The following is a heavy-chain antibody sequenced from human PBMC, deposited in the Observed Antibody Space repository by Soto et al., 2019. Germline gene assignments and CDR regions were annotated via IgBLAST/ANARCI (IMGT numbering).Heavy chain of an antibody. CDR2: MYNTGST. Sequence: NPSETLSLTCTVSGGSISGYYWSWIRQPPGKGLEWIGYMYNTGSTVYNPSFKSRLTISVDTSKNQFSLKLNSVTAADTAVYYCARDPGGYPLGIFNIWGQGTRVT. J-gene: IGHJ3*02. V-gene: IGHV4-59*01. D-gene: IGHD2-8*02. CDR1: GGSISGYY. CDR3: ARDPGGYPLGIFNI.